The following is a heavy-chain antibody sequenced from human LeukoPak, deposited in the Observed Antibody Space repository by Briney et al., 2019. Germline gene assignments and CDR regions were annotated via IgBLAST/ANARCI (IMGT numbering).Heavy chain of an antibody. CDR3: TTYRSYSDY. Sequence: GGSLRLSCAASGFSFSSVYMSWVRQAPGKGLEWVGRIKSKTEGGTADYAAPVKGRFSISRDDSINTVYLEMNSLRTEDTAVYYCTTYRSYSDYWGQGALVTVSS. D-gene: IGHD1-14*01. V-gene: IGHV3-15*01. J-gene: IGHJ4*02. CDR1: GFSFSSVY. CDR2: IKSKTEGGTA.